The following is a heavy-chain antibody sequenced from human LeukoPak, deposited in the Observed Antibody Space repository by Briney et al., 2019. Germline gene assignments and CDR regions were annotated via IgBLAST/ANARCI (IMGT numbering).Heavy chain of an antibody. CDR1: GFTFSSYN. CDR2: ITSGSSHI. Sequence: GGSLRLSCAASGFTFSSYNMNWVRHTPGRGLEWVSSITSGSSHIYYADSVKGRFTISRDNAKSSLYLQMNSLRAEDTAVYYCARDPYSGSYGADYYYYMDVWGKGTTVTISS. CDR3: ARDPYSGSYGADYYYYMDV. J-gene: IGHJ6*03. D-gene: IGHD1-26*01. V-gene: IGHV3-21*01.